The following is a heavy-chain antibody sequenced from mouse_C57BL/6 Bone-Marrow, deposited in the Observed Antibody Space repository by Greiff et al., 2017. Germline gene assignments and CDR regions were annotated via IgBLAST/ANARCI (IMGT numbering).Heavy chain of an antibody. D-gene: IGHD2-4*01. CDR3: ARTAYYDYDGAWFAY. Sequence: QVQLQQPGAELVMPGASVKLSCKASGYTFTSYWMHWVKQRPGQGLEWIGEIDPSDSYTNYNQKFKGKSTLTVDKSSSTAYMQLSSLTSEDSAVYYCARTAYYDYDGAWFAYWGQETLVTVSA. CDR2: IDPSDSYT. CDR1: GYTFTSYW. V-gene: IGHV1-69*01. J-gene: IGHJ3*01.